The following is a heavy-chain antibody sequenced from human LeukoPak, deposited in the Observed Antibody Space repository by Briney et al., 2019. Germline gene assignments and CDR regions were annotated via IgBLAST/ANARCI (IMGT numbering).Heavy chain of an antibody. CDR2: ITGSHGRT. CDR1: GFTFSSFA. D-gene: IGHD4-17*01. CDR3: TKDPNGDYVGAFDP. J-gene: IGHJ5*02. V-gene: IGHV3-23*01. Sequence: GGSLRLSCEASGFTFSSFAMTWIRQAPGKGLEWVSSITGSHGRTYNTDSVKGRFTISRDNSQNTLYLQMNSLRAEDTAVYYCTKDPNGDYVGAFDPWGQGTLVTVSS.